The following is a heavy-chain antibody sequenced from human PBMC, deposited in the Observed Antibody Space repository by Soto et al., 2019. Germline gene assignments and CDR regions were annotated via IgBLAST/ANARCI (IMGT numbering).Heavy chain of an antibody. CDR1: GGTFSSYT. Sequence: ASVKVSCKASGGTFSSYTISWVRQAPGQGLEWMGRIIPILGIANYAQKFQGRVTITADKSTSTAYMELSSLRSEDTAVYYCARSIAAAGTSSWFDPWGQGTLVTVSS. J-gene: IGHJ5*02. CDR3: ARSIAAAGTSSWFDP. V-gene: IGHV1-69*02. CDR2: IIPILGIA. D-gene: IGHD6-13*01.